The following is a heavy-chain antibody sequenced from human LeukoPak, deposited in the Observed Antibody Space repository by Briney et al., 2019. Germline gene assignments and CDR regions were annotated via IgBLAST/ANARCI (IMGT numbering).Heavy chain of an antibody. J-gene: IGHJ4*02. CDR3: AKSIVVVVAANYFDY. CDR1: GFTFSSYW. Sequence: GGSLRLSCAASGFTFSSYWMSWVRQAPGKGLEWVANIKQDGSNKYYGDSVKGRFTISRDNSKNTLYLQMNSLRAEDTAVYYCAKSIVVVVAANYFDYWSQGNLVTVSS. CDR2: IKQDGSNK. V-gene: IGHV3-7*03. D-gene: IGHD2-15*01.